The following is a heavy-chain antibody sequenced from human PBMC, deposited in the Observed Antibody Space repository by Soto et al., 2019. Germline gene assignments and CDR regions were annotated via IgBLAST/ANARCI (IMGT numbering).Heavy chain of an antibody. J-gene: IGHJ4*02. V-gene: IGHV3-21*04. D-gene: IGHD6-19*01. CDR1: GFAFSSYS. CDR3: AKIDKFNPQSSGWANRFDY. Sequence: GGSLRLSCAVSGFAFSSYSVNWVRQTPGKGLEWVSSISSSGDTYYADSVKGRLAISRDNAKNSLYLQMTSLRVEDTAVYYCAKIDKFNPQSSGWANRFDYWGQGTLVTVSS. CDR2: ISSSGDT.